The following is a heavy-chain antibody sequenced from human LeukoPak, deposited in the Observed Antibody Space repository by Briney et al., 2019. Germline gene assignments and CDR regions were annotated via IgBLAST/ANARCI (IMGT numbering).Heavy chain of an antibody. D-gene: IGHD3-22*01. Sequence: SETPSLTCTVSGVSIRSYYWSWIRQPAGKGLEWIGRFHTSGSTNYNPSLKSRVTMSVDTSKNQFSLKLSSVTAADTAVYSCARDTYYYDSSGYYYFDYWGQGTLVTVSS. CDR2: FHTSGST. CDR3: ARDTYYYDSSGYYYFDY. J-gene: IGHJ4*02. V-gene: IGHV4-4*07. CDR1: GVSIRSYY.